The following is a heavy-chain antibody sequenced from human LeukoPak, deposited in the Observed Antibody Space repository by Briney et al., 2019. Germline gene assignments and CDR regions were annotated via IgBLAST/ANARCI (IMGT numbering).Heavy chain of an antibody. CDR3: ARDLGNTGWYTFDY. D-gene: IGHD6-19*01. J-gene: IGHJ4*02. Sequence: SQTLSVTSAISGDSVSSINGAWNWIRQSPSRGLEWLGRTYFRSRGYNEFAESLKGRMTIDPDTSKNQFSLQLTSVTPEDTAVYYCARDLGNTGWYTFDYWGQGTLVTVSS. V-gene: IGHV6-1*01. CDR1: GDSVSSINGA. CDR2: TYFRSRGYN.